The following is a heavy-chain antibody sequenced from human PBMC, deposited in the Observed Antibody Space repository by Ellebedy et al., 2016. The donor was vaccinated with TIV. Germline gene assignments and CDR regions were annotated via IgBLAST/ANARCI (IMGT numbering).Heavy chain of an antibody. Sequence: GSLRLSXAVYGGSFSGYYWSWIRQPPGKGLEWIGEINHSGSTNYNPSLKSRVTISVDRSKDQFSLKLSSVTAADTAVYYCARDQGYYGSGSYYYWGQGTLVTVSS. CDR1: GGSFSGYY. J-gene: IGHJ4*02. D-gene: IGHD3-10*01. CDR2: INHSGST. V-gene: IGHV4-34*01. CDR3: ARDQGYYGSGSYYY.